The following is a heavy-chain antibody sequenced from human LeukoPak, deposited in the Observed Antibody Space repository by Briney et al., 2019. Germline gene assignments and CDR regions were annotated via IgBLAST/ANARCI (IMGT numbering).Heavy chain of an antibody. V-gene: IGHV3-74*01. CDR3: AREGPDY. CDR1: GFIFSNYW. CDR2: INEEGSDT. Sequence: GGSLRRSCAASGFIFSNYWMHWVRQAPGKGLEWVSGINEEGSDTKYADSVRGQFTISRDNAKNTLSLQMNSLRADDTAVYYCAREGPDYWGQGTLVTVSS. J-gene: IGHJ4*02.